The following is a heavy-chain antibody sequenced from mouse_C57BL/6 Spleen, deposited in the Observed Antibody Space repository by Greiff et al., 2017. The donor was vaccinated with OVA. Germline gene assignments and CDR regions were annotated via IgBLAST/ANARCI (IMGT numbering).Heavy chain of an antibody. CDR1: GYTFTSYW. V-gene: IGHV1-64*01. CDR2: IHPNSGST. Sequence: VQLQQPGAELVKPGASVKLSCKASGYTFTSYWMHWVKQRPGQGLEWIGMIHPNSGSTNYNEKFKSKATLTVDKSSSTAYMQLSSLTSDDSAVYYCARRGDLDAMDYWGQGTSVTVSS. CDR3: ARRGDLDAMDY. J-gene: IGHJ4*01.